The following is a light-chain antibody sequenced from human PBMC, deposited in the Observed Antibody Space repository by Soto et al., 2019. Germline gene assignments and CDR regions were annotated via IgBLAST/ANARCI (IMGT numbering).Light chain of an antibody. CDR3: QQSYSIPLT. CDR2: AAS. V-gene: IGKV1-39*01. CDR1: QSISSY. J-gene: IGKJ4*01. Sequence: DIQMTQSPSSLSASVGDRVTITCRASQSISSYLNWYQQKPGKAPKLLIYAASNLQSGVPSRFSGSGSGTDFTLTISSLQPEDFATYDCQQSYSIPLTFGGGTKVDIK.